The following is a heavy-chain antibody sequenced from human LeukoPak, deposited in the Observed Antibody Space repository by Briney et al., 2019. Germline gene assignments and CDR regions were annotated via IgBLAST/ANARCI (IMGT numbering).Heavy chain of an antibody. CDR3: ARVRGYYDSSGYYPEYYFDY. J-gene: IGHJ4*02. D-gene: IGHD3-22*01. Sequence: GGSLRLSCAASGFTFSSYSMNWVRQAPGKGLEWVSSISSSSSYIYYADSVKGRFTISRDNAKNSLYLQMNSLRAEDTAVYYCARVRGYYDSSGYYPEYYFDYWGQGTLVTVSS. CDR1: GFTFSSYS. V-gene: IGHV3-21*01. CDR2: ISSSSSYI.